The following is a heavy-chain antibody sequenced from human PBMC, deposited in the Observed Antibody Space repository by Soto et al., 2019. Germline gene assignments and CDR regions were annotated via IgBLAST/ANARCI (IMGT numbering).Heavy chain of an antibody. CDR2: LFYDGPDK. CDR3: AKDRSRSLHPMDV. CDR1: GSTFRGYG. J-gene: IGHJ6*02. Sequence: PGGSLRLSCAASGSTFRGYGMHWVRQAPGQGLEWVAVLFYDGPDKYYAASVRGRFAITRENSENTLYLEMNSLRVEKTAVYFWAKDRSRSLHPMDVWGQGTTLTVSS. D-gene: IGHD6-13*01. V-gene: IGHV3-33*03.